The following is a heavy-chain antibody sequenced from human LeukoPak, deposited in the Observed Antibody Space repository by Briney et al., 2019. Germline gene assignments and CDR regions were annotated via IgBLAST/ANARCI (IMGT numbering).Heavy chain of an antibody. CDR3: ASFARYYYGSGSYGDY. V-gene: IGHV3-7*01. CDR1: GFTLSSYW. Sequence: GGSLRLSCAASGFTLSSYWMSWVRQAPGKGLEWVANIKQDGSEKYYVDSVKGRFTISRDNAKNSLYLQVNSLRAEDAAVYYCASFARYYYGSGSYGDYWGQGTLVTVSS. CDR2: IKQDGSEK. J-gene: IGHJ4*02. D-gene: IGHD3-10*01.